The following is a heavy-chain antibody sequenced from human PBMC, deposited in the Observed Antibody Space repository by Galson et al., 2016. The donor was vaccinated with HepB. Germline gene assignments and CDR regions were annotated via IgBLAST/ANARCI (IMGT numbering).Heavy chain of an antibody. V-gene: IGHV6-1*01. CDR2: TYHTSNWYS. Sequence: CAISGDSVSSKSAAWNWIRHSPSRGLEWLGRTYHTSNWYSDYAVSVKSRITINPDTSKNQFSLQLNSVTPEDTAVYYCARGHLVVPFSFYFDSWGQASLVTVSS. CDR3: ARGHLVVPFSFYFDS. CDR1: GDSVSSKSAA. D-gene: IGHD2-15*01. J-gene: IGHJ4*02.